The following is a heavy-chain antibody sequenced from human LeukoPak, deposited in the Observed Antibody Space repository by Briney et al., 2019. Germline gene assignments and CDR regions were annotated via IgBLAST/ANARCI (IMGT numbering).Heavy chain of an antibody. CDR3: ARDIVVVVAHTFDI. V-gene: IGHV1-2*02. J-gene: IGHJ3*02. CDR2: INPNSGGT. CDR1: GYTFTGYY. D-gene: IGHD2-15*01. Sequence: ASVKVSCKASGYTFTGYYMHWVRQAPGQGLEWMGWINPNSGGTNYAQKFQGRVTVTRDTSIRTAYMELSSLRSDDTAMYYCARDIVVVVAHTFDIWGQGTMVTVSS.